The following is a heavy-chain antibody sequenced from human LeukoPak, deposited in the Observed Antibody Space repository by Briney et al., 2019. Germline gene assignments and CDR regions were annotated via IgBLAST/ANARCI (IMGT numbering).Heavy chain of an antibody. V-gene: IGHV4-39*01. CDR2: IYYSGST. D-gene: IGHD3-22*01. CDR1: GGSISSSSYY. CDR3: ASGLGEYDSSGYYYGY. J-gene: IGHJ4*02. Sequence: PWETLTLTCTVSGGSISSSSYYWGCIRQPPGKGLEWIGSIYYSGSTYYNPSLKSRVTISVDTSKNQFSLKLSSVTAADTAVYYCASGLGEYDSSGYYYGYWGQRPLLPVSS.